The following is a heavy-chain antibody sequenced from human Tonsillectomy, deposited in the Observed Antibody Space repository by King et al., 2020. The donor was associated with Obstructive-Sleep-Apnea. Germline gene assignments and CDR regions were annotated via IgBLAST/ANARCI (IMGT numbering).Heavy chain of an antibody. CDR1: GGSISSNSYY. CDR3: ARSKEFGGYYYDY. Sequence: VEPAEARSLTCTVSGGSISSNSYYWAWIRQPPGKGLEWIGRIYYSGSTDYNPSLKSRGTISVDTSQNQFSLKLSSVTAADTAVYYCARSKEFGGYYYDYWGQGTLVTVSS. V-gene: IGHV4-39*07. D-gene: IGHD3-22*01. CDR2: IYYSGST. J-gene: IGHJ4*02.